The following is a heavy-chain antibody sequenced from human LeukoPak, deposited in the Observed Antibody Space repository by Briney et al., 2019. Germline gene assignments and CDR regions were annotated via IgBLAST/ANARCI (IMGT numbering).Heavy chain of an antibody. Sequence: SETLSLTCTVSGGSISSYYWSWIRQPPGKGLEWIGYIYYSGSTNYNPSLKSRVTMSVDTSKNQFSLKLSSVTAADTAVYYCARVEAVAGTVGYYYYGMDVWGQGTAVTVSS. J-gene: IGHJ6*02. CDR2: IYYSGST. CDR1: GGSISSYY. CDR3: ARVEAVAGTVGYYYYGMDV. D-gene: IGHD6-19*01. V-gene: IGHV4-59*01.